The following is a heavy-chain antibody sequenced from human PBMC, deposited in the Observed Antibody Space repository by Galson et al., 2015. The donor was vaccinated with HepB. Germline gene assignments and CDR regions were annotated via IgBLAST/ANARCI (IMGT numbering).Heavy chain of an antibody. CDR1: GFTFEDYA. Sequence: SLRLSCAASGFTFEDYAMHWVRQVPGKGLEWVSGISWNSDFTGYADSVRGRFTISRDNARYSLYLQMNSLRTEDTASYYCAQDLTYYYGSGSYFVGMDVWGQGTTVTVSS. J-gene: IGHJ6*02. D-gene: IGHD3-10*01. CDR2: ISWNSDFT. CDR3: AQDLTYYYGSGSYFVGMDV. V-gene: IGHV3-9*01.